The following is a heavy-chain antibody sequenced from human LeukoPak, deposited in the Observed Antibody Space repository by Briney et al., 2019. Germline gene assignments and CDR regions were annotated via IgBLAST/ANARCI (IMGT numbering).Heavy chain of an antibody. V-gene: IGHV4-34*01. CDR1: GGSFSGYY. J-gene: IGHJ4*02. D-gene: IGHD3-22*01. CDR3: ARGNYYDSSGTLDY. Sequence: PSETLSLTCAVYGGSFSGYYWSWIRQPPGKGLEWIGEINHSGSTNYNPSLKSRVTISVDTSKNQFPLKLSSVTAADTAVYYCARGNYYDSSGTLDYWGQGTLVTVSS. CDR2: INHSGST.